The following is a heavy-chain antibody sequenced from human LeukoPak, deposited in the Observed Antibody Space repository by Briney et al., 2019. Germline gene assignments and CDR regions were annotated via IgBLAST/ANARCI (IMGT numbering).Heavy chain of an antibody. CDR2: IYTSGST. J-gene: IGHJ4*02. V-gene: IGHV4-61*02. D-gene: IGHD3-3*01. CDR3: ARGAYDFWSGSPPDY. CDR1: GGSISSGSYY. Sequence: SQTLSLTCTVSGGSISSGSYYWSWIRQPAGKGLEWIGRIYTSGSTNYNPSLKSRVTISVDTSKNQFSLKLSSVTAADTAVYYCARGAYDFWSGSPPDYWGQGTLVTVSS.